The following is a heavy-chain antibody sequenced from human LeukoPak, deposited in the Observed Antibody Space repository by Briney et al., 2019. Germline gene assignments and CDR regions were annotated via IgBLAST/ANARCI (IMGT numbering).Heavy chain of an antibody. CDR2: IYYSGST. CDR3: ARLGVSGYDYDY. J-gene: IGHJ4*02. CDR1: GGSISSYY. V-gene: IGHV4-59*08. Sequence: SETLSLTCTVSGGSISSYYWGWIRQPPGKGLEWIGYIYYSGSTNYNPSLKSRVTISVDTSKNQFSLKLSSVTAADTAVYYCARLGVSGYDYDYWGQGTLVTVSS. D-gene: IGHD5-12*01.